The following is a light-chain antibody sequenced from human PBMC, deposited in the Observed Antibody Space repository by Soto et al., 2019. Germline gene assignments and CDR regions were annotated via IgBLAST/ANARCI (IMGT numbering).Light chain of an antibody. V-gene: IGKV3-20*01. Sequence: ETVVTQSPGTLSLSPGERATLSCRASQSVSSSYLAWYQQKPGQAPRLVIYGASSRATGIPDRFSGSGSGTDFTLTISRLEPEDCAVYYCQQYGSSPRTLGQGTKVDI. CDR1: QSVSSSY. J-gene: IGKJ1*01. CDR2: GAS. CDR3: QQYGSSPRT.